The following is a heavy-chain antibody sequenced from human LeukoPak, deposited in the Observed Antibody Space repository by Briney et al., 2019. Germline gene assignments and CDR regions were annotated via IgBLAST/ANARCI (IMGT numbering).Heavy chain of an antibody. D-gene: IGHD3-9*01. CDR1: GYTFTGYY. J-gene: IGHJ4*02. V-gene: IGHV1-2*02. Sequence: ASVRVSCKASGYTFTGYYMHWVRQAPGQGLGWMGWINPNSGGTNYAQKFQGRVTMTRDTSISTAYMELSRLRSDDTAVYYCAREVQYYDILTGPWEFDYWGQGTLVTVSS. CDR3: AREVQYYDILTGPWEFDY. CDR2: INPNSGGT.